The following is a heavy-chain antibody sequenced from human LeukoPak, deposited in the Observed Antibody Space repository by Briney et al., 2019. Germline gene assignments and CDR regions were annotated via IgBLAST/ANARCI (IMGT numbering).Heavy chain of an antibody. CDR1: GGSISSSGYY. CDR2: IYYTGST. D-gene: IGHD4-17*01. J-gene: IGHJ5*02. CDR3: SRRPVDYGDFRNWFDP. Sequence: SETLSLTCTVSGGSISSSGYYWVWIRQPPGKGLEWSGSIYYTGSTYCNPSLNSRVTIFVDTSKNQFSLKLSSVTAADTAVYYCSRRPVDYGDFRNWFDPWGQGTLVTVSS. V-gene: IGHV4-39*01.